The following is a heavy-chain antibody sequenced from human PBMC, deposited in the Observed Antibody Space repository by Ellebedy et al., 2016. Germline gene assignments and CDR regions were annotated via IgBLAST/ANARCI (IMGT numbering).Heavy chain of an antibody. D-gene: IGHD5-18*01. J-gene: IGHJ6*02. CDR3: AKDHSMGYSYGYYYYYGMDV. Sequence: GESLKISCAASGFTFSSYGMHWVRQAPGKGLEWVAVISYDGSNKYYADSVKGRFTISRDNSKNTLYLQMNSLRAEDTAVYYCAKDHSMGYSYGYYYYYGMDVWGQGTTVTVSS. V-gene: IGHV3-30*18. CDR1: GFTFSSYG. CDR2: ISYDGSNK.